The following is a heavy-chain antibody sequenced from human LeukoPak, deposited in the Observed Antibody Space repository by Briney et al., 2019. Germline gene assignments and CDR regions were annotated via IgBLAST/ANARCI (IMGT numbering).Heavy chain of an antibody. CDR1: GGSIGGSSSH. CDR2: IYYSGST. J-gene: IGHJ4*02. D-gene: IGHD6-13*01. CDR3: ARRTDIAAADDY. Sequence: PSETLSLTCTVSGGSIGGSSSHWAWIRQPPGKGLEWIGSIYYSGSTYYNPSLKSRVTISVDTSKNQFSLKLSSVTAADTAVYYCARRTDIAAADDYWGQGTLVTVSS. V-gene: IGHV4-39*01.